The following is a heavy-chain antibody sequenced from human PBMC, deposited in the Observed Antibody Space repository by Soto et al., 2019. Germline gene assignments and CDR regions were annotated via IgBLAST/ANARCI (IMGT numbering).Heavy chain of an antibody. CDR3: ARENSRIAPRLFQH. CDR2: ISPDGGNQ. Sequence: GGSLRVSSVASGFIFSYYAMHWAGQAPGKGLVWVALISPDGGNQYYSESAKGRFTISRDNSKNTLYLQMNDLRPDDTALYYCARENSRIAPRLFQHWGHGSLVTVSS. J-gene: IGHJ1*01. CDR1: GFIFSYYA. V-gene: IGHV3-30-3*01. D-gene: IGHD6-6*01.